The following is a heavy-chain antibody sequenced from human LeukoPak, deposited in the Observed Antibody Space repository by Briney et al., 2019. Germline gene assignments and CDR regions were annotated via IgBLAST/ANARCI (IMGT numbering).Heavy chain of an antibody. Sequence: PGGSLRLSCAASGFTFSSYSMNWVRQAPGKGLEWVGFIRSKAYGGTTEYAASVKGRFTISRDDSKSIAYLQMNSLKTEDTAVYYCTRVPLDNWYFDLWGRGTLVTVSS. D-gene: IGHD2-2*03. CDR3: TRVPLDNWYFDL. CDR2: IRSKAYGGTT. J-gene: IGHJ2*01. V-gene: IGHV3-49*04. CDR1: GFTFSSYS.